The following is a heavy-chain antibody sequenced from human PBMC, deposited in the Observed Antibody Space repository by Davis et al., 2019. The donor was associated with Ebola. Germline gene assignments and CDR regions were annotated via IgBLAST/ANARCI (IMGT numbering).Heavy chain of an antibody. CDR2: IYYSGST. Sequence: PSETLSLTCTVSGGSISSYYWSWIRQPPGKGLEWIGYIYYSGSTNYNPSLKSRVTISVDTSKNQFSLKLSSVTAADTAVYYCARGPLGGRRTSGIYYFDYWGQGTLVTVSS. CDR1: GGSISSYY. CDR3: ARGPLGGRRTSGIYYFDY. V-gene: IGHV4-59*12. J-gene: IGHJ4*02. D-gene: IGHD2-15*01.